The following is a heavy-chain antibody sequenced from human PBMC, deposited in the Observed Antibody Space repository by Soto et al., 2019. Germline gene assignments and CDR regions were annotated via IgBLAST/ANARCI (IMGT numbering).Heavy chain of an antibody. V-gene: IGHV3-30-3*01. CDR1: GFTFSSYA. CDR3: ARDQDGDSFFDY. J-gene: IGHJ4*02. CDR2: ISYDGSNK. Sequence: GWSLRLSCAASGFTFSSYAMHLVRQAPGKGLEWVAVISYDGSNKYYADYVKGRFTISRDNSKNTLYLQMNSLRAEDTAVYYCARDQDGDSFFDYWGQRTRVTVSX. D-gene: IGHD4-17*01.